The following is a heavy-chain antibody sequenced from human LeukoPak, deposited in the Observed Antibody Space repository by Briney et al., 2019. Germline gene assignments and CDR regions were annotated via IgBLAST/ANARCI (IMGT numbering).Heavy chain of an antibody. J-gene: IGHJ4*02. CDR1: GFTFSSYW. D-gene: IGHD3-3*01. V-gene: IGHV3-33*08. CDR3: ARDLPYYDFWSGNIDY. Sequence: GGSLRLSCAASGFTFSSYWMNWARQAPGKGLEWVAVIWYDGSNKYYADSVKGRFTISRDNSKNTLYLQMNSLRAEDTAVYYCARDLPYYDFWSGNIDYWGQGTLVTVSS. CDR2: IWYDGSNK.